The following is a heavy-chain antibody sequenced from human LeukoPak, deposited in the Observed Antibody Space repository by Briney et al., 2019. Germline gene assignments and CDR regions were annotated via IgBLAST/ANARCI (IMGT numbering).Heavy chain of an antibody. D-gene: IGHD3-22*01. CDR2: IRSNSDGETI. CDR1: GFTFSSYS. V-gene: IGHV3-15*07. Sequence: GGSLRLSCAASGFTFSSYSMNWVRQAPGKGLEWVGSIRSNSDGETIDYAAPVKGRFTLSRDDSKTTLYLQMNSLQTEDTAVYYCATDFYDSTWGQGTLVTVSS. CDR3: ATDFYDST. J-gene: IGHJ5*02.